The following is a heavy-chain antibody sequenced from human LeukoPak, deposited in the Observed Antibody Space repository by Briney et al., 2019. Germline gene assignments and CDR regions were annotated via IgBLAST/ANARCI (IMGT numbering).Heavy chain of an antibody. CDR2: IKQDGGEK. D-gene: IGHD2-2*01. J-gene: IGHJ4*02. CDR3: RAYCSSTSCYGISDY. CDR1: GSIFSCCW. V-gene: IGHV3-7*01. Sequence: QSGGSLRLSCAASGSIFSCCWMAWVRQAPGKGLEWVANIKQDGGEKYYVDSVKGRFTISRDDAKNSLYLQMDSLRAEDTAVYYCRAYCSSTSCYGISDYWGQGTLVTVSS.